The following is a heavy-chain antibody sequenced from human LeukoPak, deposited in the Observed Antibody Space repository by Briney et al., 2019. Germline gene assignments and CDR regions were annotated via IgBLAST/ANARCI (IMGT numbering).Heavy chain of an antibody. Sequence: ASVKVSCKASGYTFTSYAMHWVRQAPGQRLEWMGWINAGNGNTKYSQKFQGRVTMTRDTSMNTAYMELSSLRSEDTAVYYCARGLRGEILQTGYWGQGTLVTVSS. D-gene: IGHD1-26*01. CDR1: GYTFTSYA. V-gene: IGHV1-3*01. J-gene: IGHJ4*02. CDR3: ARGLRGEILQTGY. CDR2: INAGNGNT.